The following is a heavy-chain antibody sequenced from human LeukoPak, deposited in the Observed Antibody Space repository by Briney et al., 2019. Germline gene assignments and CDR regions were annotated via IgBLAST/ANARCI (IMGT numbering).Heavy chain of an antibody. CDR3: ARGSSSWYYYYYMDV. CDR2: INPNSGGT. V-gene: IGHV1-2*02. CDR1: GYTFTYYY. Sequence: ASVKVSCRASGYTFTYYYIHWVRQAPGQGLEWMGWINPNSGGTNYAQKFQGRVIMTRDTSISTAYMEMSRLTSDDTAVYYCARGSSSWYYYYYMDVWGKGTTVTISS. D-gene: IGHD6-13*01. J-gene: IGHJ6*03.